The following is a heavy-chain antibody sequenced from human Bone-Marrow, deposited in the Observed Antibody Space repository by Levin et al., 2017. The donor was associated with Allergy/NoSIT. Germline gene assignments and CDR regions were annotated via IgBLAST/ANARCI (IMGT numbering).Heavy chain of an antibody. J-gene: IGHJ3*02. CDR1: GFTFDDYG. V-gene: IGHV3-20*04. Sequence: GESLKISCAASGFTFDDYGMSWVRQAPGKGLEWVSGINWNGGSTGYADSVKGRFTISRDNAKNSLYLQMNSLRAEDTALYYCARGVLGWFGEVPPVEAFDIWGQGTMVTVSS. D-gene: IGHD3-10*01. CDR2: INWNGGST. CDR3: ARGVLGWFGEVPPVEAFDI.